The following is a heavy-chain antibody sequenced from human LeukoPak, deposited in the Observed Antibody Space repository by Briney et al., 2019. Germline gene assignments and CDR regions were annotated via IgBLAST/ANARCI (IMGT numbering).Heavy chain of an antibody. Sequence: ASVKVSCKASGYTFTSYGISWVRQAPGQGLEWMGWINAGNGNTKYSQKFQGRVTITRDTSASTAYMELSSLRSEDTAVYYCASSGELLWFGEFKNPYYFDYWGQGTLVTVSS. V-gene: IGHV1-3*01. J-gene: IGHJ4*02. CDR1: GYTFTSYG. D-gene: IGHD3-10*01. CDR2: INAGNGNT. CDR3: ASSGELLWFGEFKNPYYFDY.